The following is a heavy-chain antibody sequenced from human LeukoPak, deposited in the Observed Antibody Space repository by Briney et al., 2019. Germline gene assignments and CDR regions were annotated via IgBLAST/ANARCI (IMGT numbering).Heavy chain of an antibody. D-gene: IGHD1-26*01. CDR2: IYYSGST. CDR3: ARDGPSDVGYFDY. V-gene: IGHV4-59*01. CDR1: GGSISSYY. Sequence: SETLSLTCTVSGGSISSYYWSWIRQPPGKGLEWIGYIYYSGSTNYNPSLKSRVTISVDTSKNQFSLKLSSATAADTAVYYCARDGPSDVGYFDYWGQGTLVTVSS. J-gene: IGHJ4*02.